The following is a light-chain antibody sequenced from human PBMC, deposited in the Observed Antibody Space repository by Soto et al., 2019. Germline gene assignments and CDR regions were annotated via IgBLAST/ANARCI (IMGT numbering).Light chain of an antibody. V-gene: IGLV1-44*01. CDR1: SSNIGRNS. CDR2: SNY. CDR3: AAWDDSLNALL. Sequence: QSVLTQPPSASETPEQRVTISCSGSSSNIGRNSVNWYQHLPGTAPKLLIYSNYQRPSGVPDRFSGSKSGTSASLAISGLQSEDEGDYYCAAWDDSLNALLFGGGTKVTVL. J-gene: IGLJ3*02.